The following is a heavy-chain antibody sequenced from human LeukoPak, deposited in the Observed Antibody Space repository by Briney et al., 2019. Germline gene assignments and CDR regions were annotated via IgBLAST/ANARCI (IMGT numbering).Heavy chain of an antibody. CDR1: GGSIGSGSYY. CDR3: ARNSHWGAYFES. CDR2: IYYSGST. J-gene: IGHJ4*02. V-gene: IGHV4-61*01. Sequence: SQTLSLTCTVSGGSIGSGSYYWSWIRQPPGKGLEWIGYIYYSGSTNYNPSLKSRVTISVDTSKNQFSLKLSSVTAADTAVYYCARNSHWGAYFESWGQGTLVSVSS. D-gene: IGHD3-16*01.